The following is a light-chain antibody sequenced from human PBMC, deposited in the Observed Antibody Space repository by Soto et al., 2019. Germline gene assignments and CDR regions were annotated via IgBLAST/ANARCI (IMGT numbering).Light chain of an antibody. V-gene: IGKV3-20*01. CDR1: QSVSSY. Sequence: EIVLTQSPGTLSLSPVERATLSCMASQSVSSYLSWYQQKPGQAPRLLIYGASSRATGIPDRFSGSGSGTDFTLTISRLEPEDFAVYYCQQYGSSPPITFGQGTRLEIK. CDR2: GAS. CDR3: QQYGSSPPIT. J-gene: IGKJ5*01.